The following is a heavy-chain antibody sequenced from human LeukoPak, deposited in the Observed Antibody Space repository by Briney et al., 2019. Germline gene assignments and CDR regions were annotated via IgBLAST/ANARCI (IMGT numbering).Heavy chain of an antibody. CDR2: ISSSSSYI. Sequence: GGSLRLSCAASGFTFSSYSMNWVRQAPGKGLEWVSSISSSSSYIYYADSVEGRFTISRDNAKNSLYLQMNSLRAEDTAVYYCARGIAAAPIDAFDIWGQGTMVTVSS. J-gene: IGHJ3*02. V-gene: IGHV3-21*01. CDR1: GFTFSSYS. CDR3: ARGIAAAPIDAFDI. D-gene: IGHD6-13*01.